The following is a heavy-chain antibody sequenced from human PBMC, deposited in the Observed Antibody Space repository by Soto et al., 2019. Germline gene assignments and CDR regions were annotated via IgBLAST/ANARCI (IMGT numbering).Heavy chain of an antibody. D-gene: IGHD3-16*01. CDR1: GVTGSSNY. CDR3: GKVGGDYYSSLAF. CDR2: IYSGGST. Sequence: GGFLRLSCAASGVTGSSNYSSWILQTTGKGLEWVSVIYSGGSTYYADSVKGRFTISRHNSKNTLYLQMNSLRAEDTAVCYCGKVGGDYYSSLAFGGKGTSVPVSS. V-gene: IGHV3-53*04. J-gene: IGHJ6*03.